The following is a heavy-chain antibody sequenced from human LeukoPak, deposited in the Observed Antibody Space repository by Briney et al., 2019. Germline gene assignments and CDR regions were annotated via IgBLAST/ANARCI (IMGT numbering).Heavy chain of an antibody. CDR1: GYTFTGYY. Sequence: ALVKVSCKASGYTFTGYYMHWVRQAPGQGLEWMGWINPNSGGTNYAQKFQGRVTMTRDTSISTAYMELSRLRSDDTAVYYCARDLAPYGDYEIDYWGQGTLVTVSS. V-gene: IGHV1-2*02. CDR3: ARDLAPYGDYEIDY. CDR2: INPNSGGT. D-gene: IGHD4-17*01. J-gene: IGHJ4*02.